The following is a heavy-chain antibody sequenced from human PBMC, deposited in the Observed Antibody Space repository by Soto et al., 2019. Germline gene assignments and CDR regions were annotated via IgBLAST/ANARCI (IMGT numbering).Heavy chain of an antibody. CDR3: AREGAGTDY. CDR2: IYSGGST. Sequence: EVQLVESGGGLVQPGGSLRLSCAASGFTVSSNYMSWVRQAPGKGLEWGSVIYSGGSTYYADSVKGRFTISRHNSKNMLYLQMTSLRAEDTAVYYCAREGAGTDYWGQGTLVTVSS. J-gene: IGHJ4*02. CDR1: GFTVSSNY. V-gene: IGHV3-53*04. D-gene: IGHD6-19*01.